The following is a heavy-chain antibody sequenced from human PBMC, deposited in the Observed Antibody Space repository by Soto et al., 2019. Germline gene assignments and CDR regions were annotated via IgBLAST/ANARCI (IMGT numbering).Heavy chain of an antibody. CDR2: IKPNSGGT. CDR3: ARTRGVIPRVTYNWFDP. Sequence: ASVKVSCKASGYSFSGYYMNWVRQAPGQGLEWMGWIKPNSGGTDYAQKFQGRVTMTRDTSISTAYMELRGLRHDDTAVYYCARTRGVIPRVTYNWFDPWGQGTLVTVSS. J-gene: IGHJ5*02. D-gene: IGHD3-10*01. CDR1: GYSFSGYY. V-gene: IGHV1-2*02.